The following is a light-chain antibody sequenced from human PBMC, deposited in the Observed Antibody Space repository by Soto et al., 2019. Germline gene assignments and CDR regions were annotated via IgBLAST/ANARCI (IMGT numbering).Light chain of an antibody. CDR2: EGS. V-gene: IGLV2-23*01. Sequence: QSALTQPASVSGSPGQSITISCTGTSSDVGSYNLVSWYQQHPGEAPKLMIYEGSKRPSGVSNRFSGSKSGNTASLTISGLRAEDEADYYCCSYAGSSTCGVVFGGGTKLTVL. J-gene: IGLJ2*01. CDR3: CSYAGSSTCGVV. CDR1: SSDVGSYNL.